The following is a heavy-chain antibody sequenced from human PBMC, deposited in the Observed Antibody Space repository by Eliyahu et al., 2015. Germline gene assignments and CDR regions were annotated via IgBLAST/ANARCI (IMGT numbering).Heavy chain of an antibody. D-gene: IGHD4-11*01. CDR2: IYYSGST. CDR3: ARGYYSNYGVTPYYFDY. CDR1: GGSISXYY. V-gene: IGHV4-59*01. Sequence: QVQLQESGPGLVKPSETLSLTCTVSGGSISXYYWSWXRQPPGKGLEWIGYIYYSGSTNYNPSLKSRVTISVDTSKNQFSLKLSSVTAADTAVYYCARGYYSNYGVTPYYFDYWGQGTLVTVSS. J-gene: IGHJ4*02.